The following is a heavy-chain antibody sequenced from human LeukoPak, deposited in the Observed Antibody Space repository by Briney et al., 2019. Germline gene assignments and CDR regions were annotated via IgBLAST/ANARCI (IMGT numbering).Heavy chain of an antibody. V-gene: IGHV4-4*02. Sequence: SETLSLTCAVSGGSISSSNWWSWVRQPPGKGLEWIGEIYHSGSTNYNPSLKSRVTISVDKSKNQFSLKLSSVTAADTAVYYCARHDGGTWSSGWYYFDYWGQGTLVTVSS. J-gene: IGHJ4*02. CDR1: GGSISSSNW. CDR2: IYHSGST. CDR3: ARHDGGTWSSGWYYFDY. D-gene: IGHD6-19*01.